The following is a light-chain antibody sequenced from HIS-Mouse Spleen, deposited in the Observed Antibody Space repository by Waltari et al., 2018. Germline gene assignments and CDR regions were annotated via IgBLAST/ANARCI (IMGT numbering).Light chain of an antibody. CDR3: YSTDSSGNHRV. CDR2: EDS. CDR1: ALPKKY. Sequence: SYELTQPPSVSVSPGQTARITCSGDALPKKYAYWYQQQSGQAPVLVIYEDSKRPSGIPEGFSGSSSGTMATLTISGAQVEDEADYYCYSTDSSGNHRVFGGGTKLTVL. J-gene: IGLJ2*01. V-gene: IGLV3-10*01.